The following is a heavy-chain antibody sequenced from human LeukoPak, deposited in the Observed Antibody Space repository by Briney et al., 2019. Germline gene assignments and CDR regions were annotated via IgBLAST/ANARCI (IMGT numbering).Heavy chain of an antibody. CDR3: AELGITMIGGV. CDR1: GFTFSSYG. Sequence: PGGSLRLSCVVSGFTFSSYGMLWVRQAPGKGLEWVAFMTYDGSKRPYADSVKGRFTISRDNSKNTLYLQMNSLRAEDTAVYYCAELGITMIGGVWGKGTTVTISS. J-gene: IGHJ6*04. CDR2: MTYDGSKR. D-gene: IGHD3-10*02. V-gene: IGHV3-30*02.